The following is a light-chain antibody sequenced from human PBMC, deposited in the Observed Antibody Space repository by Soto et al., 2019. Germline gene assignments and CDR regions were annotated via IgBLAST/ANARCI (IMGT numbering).Light chain of an antibody. CDR2: LGS. CDR1: QSLLHSNGYNF. V-gene: IGKV2-28*01. J-gene: IGKJ5*01. CDR3: MQALQTPPYT. Sequence: IVMTQSPLSLPVTPGEPASISCRSSQSLLHSNGYNFLDWYLQKPGQSPQLLIYLGSNRASGVPDRFSGSGSGTDFTLKISRVEAEDVGVYYCMQALQTPPYTFGQGTRLEI.